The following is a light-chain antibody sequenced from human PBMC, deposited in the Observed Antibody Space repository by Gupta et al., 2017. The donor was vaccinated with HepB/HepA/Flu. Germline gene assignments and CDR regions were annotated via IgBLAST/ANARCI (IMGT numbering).Light chain of an antibody. CDR1: SSDVGGYNY. CDR3: SSYTSSSTLHV. V-gene: IGLV2-14*03. CDR2: DVS. Sequence: QSALTQPASVSRSPGQSLTISCTGTSSDVGGYNYVSWYQQHPGKAPKLMIYDVSNRPSGVSNRFSGSKSGNTASLTISGLQAEDEADYYCSSYTSSSTLHVFGTGTKVTVL. J-gene: IGLJ1*01.